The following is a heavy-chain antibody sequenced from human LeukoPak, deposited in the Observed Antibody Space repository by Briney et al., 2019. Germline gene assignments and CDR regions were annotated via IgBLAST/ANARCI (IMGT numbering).Heavy chain of an antibody. J-gene: IGHJ4*02. D-gene: IGHD2-2*01. V-gene: IGHV4-61*02. CDR3: ARESIVVVPAATPVPDY. CDR2: IYTSGST. CDR1: GGSISSGSYY. Sequence: SETLSLTCTVSGGSISSGSYYWSWIRQPAGKGLEWIGRIYTSGSTNYNPSLKSRVTVSVDTSKNQFSLKLSSVTAADTAVYYCARESIVVVPAATPVPDYWGQGTLVTVSS.